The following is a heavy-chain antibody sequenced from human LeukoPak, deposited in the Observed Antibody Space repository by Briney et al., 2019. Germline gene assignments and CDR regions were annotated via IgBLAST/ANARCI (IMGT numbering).Heavy chain of an antibody. CDR3: ARGIIAAAGPDY. CDR2: IYHSGST. Sequence: PSETLSLTCTVSGGSISSYYWSWIRQPPGKGLEWIGSIYHSGSTYYNPSLKSRVTISVDTSKNQFSLKLSSVTAADTAVYYCARGIIAAAGPDYWGQGTLVTVSS. D-gene: IGHD6-13*01. V-gene: IGHV4-38-2*02. J-gene: IGHJ4*02. CDR1: GGSISSYY.